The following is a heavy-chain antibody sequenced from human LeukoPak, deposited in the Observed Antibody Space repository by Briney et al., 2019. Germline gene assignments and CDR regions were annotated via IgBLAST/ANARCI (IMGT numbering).Heavy chain of an antibody. CDR2: ISSSSSYI. Sequence: GGSLRLSCAASGFSFSSYSMNWVRQAPGKGLEWVSCISSSSSYIYSADSVKGRFTISRDNAKNSLYLQMNSLRAEDTAVYYCARSGGILTGYYDYWGQGTLVTVSS. V-gene: IGHV3-21*01. CDR3: ARSGGILTGYYDY. D-gene: IGHD3-9*01. CDR1: GFSFSSYS. J-gene: IGHJ4*02.